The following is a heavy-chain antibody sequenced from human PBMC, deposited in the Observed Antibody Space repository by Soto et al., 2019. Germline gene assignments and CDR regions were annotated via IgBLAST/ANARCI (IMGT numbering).Heavy chain of an antibody. Sequence: PGGSLRLSCSASGFTFSMFSMHWVRQAPGKGLEYVSGISSNGDSTYYADSVKGRFTISRDNSKNTLYLQMSSLRAVDTAVYYCVHPRSTVQIPPTGGQGTLVTVSS. CDR2: ISSNGDST. V-gene: IGHV3-64D*06. CDR1: GFTFSMFS. D-gene: IGHD4-17*01. CDR3: VHPRSTVQIPPT. J-gene: IGHJ4*02.